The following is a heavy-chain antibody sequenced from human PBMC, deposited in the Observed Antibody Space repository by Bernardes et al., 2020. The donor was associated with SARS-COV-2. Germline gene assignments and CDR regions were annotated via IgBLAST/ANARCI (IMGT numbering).Heavy chain of an antibody. CDR3: VRSAGMDV. J-gene: IGHJ6*02. V-gene: IGHV3-7*03. CDR2: IKRDGSET. Sequence: ASSLRPSCAGFGFDFCDYWMTWVRQASRKRLVRWSNIKRDGSETNYVDSVKGRFTISRDNAKNLVFLQMNSLRAEDTAVFYCVRSAGMDVWGQGTMVTVSS. CDR1: GFDFCDYW.